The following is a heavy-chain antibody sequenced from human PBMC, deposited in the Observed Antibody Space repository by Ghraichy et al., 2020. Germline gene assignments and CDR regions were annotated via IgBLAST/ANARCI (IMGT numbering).Heavy chain of an antibody. CDR3: ARHVEYYYDSSGYYYGHYFDY. Sequence: SETLSRTCAVYGGSFSGYYWSWIRQPPGKGLEWIGEINHSGSTNYNPSLKSRVTISVDTSKNQFSLKLSSVTAADTAVYYCARHVEYYYDSSGYYYGHYFDYWGQGTLVTVSS. J-gene: IGHJ4*02. D-gene: IGHD3-22*01. V-gene: IGHV4-34*01. CDR2: INHSGST. CDR1: GGSFSGYY.